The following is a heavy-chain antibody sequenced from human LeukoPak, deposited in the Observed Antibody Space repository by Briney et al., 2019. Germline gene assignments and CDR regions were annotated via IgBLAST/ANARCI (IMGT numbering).Heavy chain of an antibody. Sequence: PSETLSLTCTVSGGSISSSSYYWGWIRQPPGKGLEWIGSIYYSGSTYYNPSLKSRVTISVDTSKNQFSLKLSSVTAADTAVYYCARGRGVDGYYFDYWGQGTLVTVSS. CDR2: IYYSGST. D-gene: IGHD3-22*01. J-gene: IGHJ4*02. V-gene: IGHV4-39*07. CDR1: GGSISSSSYY. CDR3: ARGRGVDGYYFDY.